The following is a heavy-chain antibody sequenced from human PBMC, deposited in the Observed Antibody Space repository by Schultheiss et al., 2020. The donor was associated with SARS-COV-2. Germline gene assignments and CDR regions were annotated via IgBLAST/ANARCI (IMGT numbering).Heavy chain of an antibody. CDR3: AGLWFGELLENY. J-gene: IGHJ4*02. Sequence: SETLSLTCTVSGGSVSSGSYYWSWIRQPPGKGLEWIGEINHSGSTNYNPSLKSRVTISVDTSKNQFSLKLSSVTAADTAVYYCAGLWFGELLENYWGQGTLVTVSS. CDR1: GGSVSSGSYY. CDR2: INHSGST. V-gene: IGHV4-61*01. D-gene: IGHD3-10*01.